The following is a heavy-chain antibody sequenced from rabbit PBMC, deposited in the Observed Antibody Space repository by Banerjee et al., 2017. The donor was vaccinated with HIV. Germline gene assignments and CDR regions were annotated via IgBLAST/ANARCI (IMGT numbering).Heavy chain of an antibody. CDR1: GFSFSASYY. J-gene: IGHJ4*01. Sequence: QEQLEESGGDLVKPEGSLTLTCTASGFSFSASYYMCWVRQAPGKGLEWIGCIAGGSSGSTHYASWAKGRFTISRSTNLNTVDLKMTSLTDADTATYFCGRGYAGDGYPTTYFHLWGQGTLVTVS. V-gene: IGHV1S45*01. D-gene: IGHD4-2*01. CDR2: IAGGSSGST. CDR3: GRGYAGDGYPTTYFHL.